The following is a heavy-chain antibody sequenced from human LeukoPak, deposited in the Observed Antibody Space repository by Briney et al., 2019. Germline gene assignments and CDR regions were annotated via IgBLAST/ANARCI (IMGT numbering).Heavy chain of an antibody. CDR2: MNPNSGNT. Sequence: ASVKVSCKASGYTFTTYDINWVRQAPGQGLEWMGWMNPNSGNTGYTQKFQGRVTMIRITSISTAYMELSSLRSEDTAVYYCARGRGSGHKENWFDPWGQGTLVTVSS. CDR1: GYTFTTYD. J-gene: IGHJ5*02. CDR3: ARGRGSGHKENWFDP. D-gene: IGHD6-19*01. V-gene: IGHV1-8*01.